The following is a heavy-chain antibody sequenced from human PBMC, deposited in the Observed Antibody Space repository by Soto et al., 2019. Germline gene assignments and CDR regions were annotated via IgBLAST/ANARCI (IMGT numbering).Heavy chain of an antibody. CDR1: GFTFSDSW. J-gene: IGHJ6*02. V-gene: IGHV3-7*01. Sequence: EVQLVESGGGLVQPRGSLRLSCAASGFTFSDSWMDWVRQAPGKGPEWVANIKQDGSEKNYVDSVKGRFTISRDNAKNALYLQMNSLRAEDTAVYYCASLGRHGWGQGTTVTVSS. CDR3: ASLGRHG. CDR2: IKQDGSEK. D-gene: IGHD3-16*01.